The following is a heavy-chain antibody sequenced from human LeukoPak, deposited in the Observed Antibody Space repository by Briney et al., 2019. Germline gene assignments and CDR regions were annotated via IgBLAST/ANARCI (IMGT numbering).Heavy chain of an antibody. CDR2: IYSGGST. V-gene: IGHV3-66*01. CDR1: GFTVRYTH. Sequence: PGGSLRLSCAASGFTVRYTHMSWVRQAPGKGLEWVSVIYSGGSTDYTDSVKDRFTISRDNSKNMLYLQMNSLRVDDTAAYYCARPGSASGYWVHWGQGTLVTVSS. J-gene: IGHJ4*02. D-gene: IGHD3-3*01. CDR3: ARPGSASGYWVH.